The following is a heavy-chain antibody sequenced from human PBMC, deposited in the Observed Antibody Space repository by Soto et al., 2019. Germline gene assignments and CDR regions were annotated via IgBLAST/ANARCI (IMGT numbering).Heavy chain of an antibody. Sequence: GGSLRLCCAASGFTFSSYAMSWVRQAPGKGLEWVSASSGSGGSRYYADSVKGRFTISRDNSKNTLYLQMNSLRAEDTAVYYCAKTYDFWSGFVGADVWGQATTVTVSS. J-gene: IGHJ6*02. CDR1: GFTFSSYA. D-gene: IGHD3-3*01. V-gene: IGHV3-23*01. CDR3: AKTYDFWSGFVGADV. CDR2: SSGSGGSR.